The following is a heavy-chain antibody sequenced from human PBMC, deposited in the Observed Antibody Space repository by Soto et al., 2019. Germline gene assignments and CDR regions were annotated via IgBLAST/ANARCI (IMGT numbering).Heavy chain of an antibody. CDR3: ARDLSSDYGMDV. V-gene: IGHV3-66*01. CDR2: IYTGGRT. J-gene: IGHJ6*02. CDR1: GFTVSSNY. Sequence: EVQLVESGGGLVQPGGSLRLSCAASGFTVSSNYMSWVRQAPGKGLEWVSVIYTGGRTYYADSVKGRFTISRDNSKNTVHLQMNSLRAEDTAVYYCARDLSSDYGMDVWSQGTTVTVSS.